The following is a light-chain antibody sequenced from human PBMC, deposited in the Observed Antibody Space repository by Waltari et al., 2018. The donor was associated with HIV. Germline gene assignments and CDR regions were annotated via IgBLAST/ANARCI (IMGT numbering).Light chain of an antibody. Sequence: DIVMTQSPDSLAVSLGQRATINCKSSQSVLSSSNHKNYLAWYQQRPGQPPKLLISWASARESGVSDRISGSGSGTDFTHTINSLQAEDVAVYYCQQYYNTPSITFGQGTRLEIK. CDR2: WAS. J-gene: IGKJ5*01. CDR1: QSVLSSSNHKNY. V-gene: IGKV4-1*01. CDR3: QQYYNTPSIT.